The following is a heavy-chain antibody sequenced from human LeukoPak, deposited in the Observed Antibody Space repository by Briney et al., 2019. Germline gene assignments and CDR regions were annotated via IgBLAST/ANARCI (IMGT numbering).Heavy chain of an antibody. CDR1: GFTFSNYW. D-gene: IGHD3-22*01. V-gene: IGHV3-74*01. CDR3: ARAPSEIGGYYPEYFRH. Sequence: GGSLRLSCAAAGFTFSNYWMHWVRQAPGKGLVWVSRIKSDGRTNYADSVKGRFTISRDDAKNTVSLQMNSLRAEDTGVYYCARAPSEIGGYYPEYFRHWGQGTLVTVSS. CDR2: IKSDGRT. J-gene: IGHJ1*01.